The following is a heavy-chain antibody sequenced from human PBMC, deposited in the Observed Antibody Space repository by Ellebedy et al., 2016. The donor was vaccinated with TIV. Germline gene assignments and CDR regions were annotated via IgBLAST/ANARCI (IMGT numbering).Heavy chain of an antibody. D-gene: IGHD3-10*01. CDR1: GFTFEDFA. Sequence: PGGSLRLSCVVSGFTFEDFAFHWVRQAPGKGLEWVSGINWNGATFGHADSVKGRFTISRVTAKNTLYPKMDSLRVDDMALYFCARSRGFSNGNDAFDLWGQGTVVIVSS. V-gene: IGHV3-9*03. CDR2: INWNGATF. J-gene: IGHJ3*01. CDR3: ARSRGFSNGNDAFDL.